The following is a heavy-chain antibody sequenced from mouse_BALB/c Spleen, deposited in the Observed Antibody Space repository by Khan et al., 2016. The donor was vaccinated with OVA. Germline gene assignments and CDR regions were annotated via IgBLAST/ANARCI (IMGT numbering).Heavy chain of an antibody. Sequence: EVQLQESGPGLVKPSQSLSLTCTVTGYSITSNYAWNWIRQFPGNLLEWMCYISYSDSTSYNPSLKSRISITRDTSKNQFFLQLNSVTTEDTATYYWARGNYYGYAMDYWGQGTSVTVSS. J-gene: IGHJ4*01. CDR2: ISYSDST. D-gene: IGHD1-1*01. CDR3: ARGNYYGYAMDY. V-gene: IGHV3-2*02. CDR1: GYSITSNYA.